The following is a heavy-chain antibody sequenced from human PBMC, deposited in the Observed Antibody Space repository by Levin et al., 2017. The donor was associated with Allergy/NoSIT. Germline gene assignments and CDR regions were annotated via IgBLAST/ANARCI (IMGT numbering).Heavy chain of an antibody. J-gene: IGHJ1*01. CDR2: INPSGDNT. D-gene: IGHD3-10*01. V-gene: IGHV1-46*01. CDR3: AREAPTFEF. CDR1: GYTFTNYY. Sequence: GESLKISCQASGYTFTNYYLHWVRQAPGQGLEWMGIINPSGDNTMYAQKFQGRVTMTSDTSTSTVYMELNSLRPEDTAVYYCAREAPTFEFWGQGTLVTVSS.